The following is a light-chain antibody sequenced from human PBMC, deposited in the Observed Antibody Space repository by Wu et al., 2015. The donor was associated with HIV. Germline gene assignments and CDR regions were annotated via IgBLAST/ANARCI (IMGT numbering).Light chain of an antibody. CDR3: QQCKNWLRT. Sequence: EIALTQSPGTLSLSPGERATLSCRASENIVTGNLAWYQQKPGQAPRLLIYSASTRATDIPARFSGSGSGTEFTLTISSLQSEDFAVYYCQQCKNWLRTFGQGTKVEIK. CDR2: SAS. J-gene: IGKJ1*01. CDR1: ENIVTGN. V-gene: IGKV3-15*01.